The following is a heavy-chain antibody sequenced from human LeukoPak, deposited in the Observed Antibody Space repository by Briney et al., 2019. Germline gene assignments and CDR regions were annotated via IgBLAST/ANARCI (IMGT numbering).Heavy chain of an antibody. J-gene: IGHJ5*01. V-gene: IGHV4-59*02. D-gene: IGHD2-2*02. CDR1: GGSVTKYY. CDR3: ARDLFPINWFES. Sequence: PSETLSLTCTVSGGSVTKYYWHWIRQAPGEGLEWIGFIFHTGITNYNPSLKSRVAISVDTSKNQFSLKLTSVTAADTAVYFCARDLFPINWFESWGQGTLVTVSS. CDR2: IFHTGIT.